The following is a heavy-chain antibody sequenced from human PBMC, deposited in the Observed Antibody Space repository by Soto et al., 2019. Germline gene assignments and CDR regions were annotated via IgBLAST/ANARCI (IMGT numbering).Heavy chain of an antibody. J-gene: IGHJ6*03. CDR1: GFTFSSFD. CDR2: IGTAGDP. V-gene: IGHV3-13*05. CDR3: ARGWLATGGSLSYMDV. D-gene: IGHD6-13*01. Sequence: EVQLVESGGGLIQPGGSLRLSCAASGFTFSSFDMHRVRPGTGKGLEWGSAIGTAGDPDYPGSVKGRFTISRDNAKNSLYLQINSLRAGDTALYYCARGWLATGGSLSYMDVWGKGTTVTVSS.